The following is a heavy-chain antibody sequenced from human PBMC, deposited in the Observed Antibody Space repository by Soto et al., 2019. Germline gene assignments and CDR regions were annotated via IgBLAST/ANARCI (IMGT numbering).Heavy chain of an antibody. CDR2: IIPIFGTA. V-gene: IGHV1-69*01. J-gene: IGHJ4*02. Sequence: QVQLVQSGAEVKKPGSSVKVSCKASGGTFSSYAISWVRQAPGQGLEWMGGIIPIFGTANYAQKFQGRVTITADEYTSTADMELSSMRSEDKAVYYCARDSSPYYDSSGAPDYWGQGTLVTVSS. CDR3: ARDSSPYYDSSGAPDY. CDR1: GGTFSSYA. D-gene: IGHD3-22*01.